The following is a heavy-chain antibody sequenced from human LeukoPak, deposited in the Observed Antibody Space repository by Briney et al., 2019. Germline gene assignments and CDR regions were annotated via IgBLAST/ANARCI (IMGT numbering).Heavy chain of an antibody. V-gene: IGHV1-2*02. CDR1: GYTFTGYY. CDR2: INPSTGGT. D-gene: IGHD1-26*01. CDR3: ARPPYSGSYSSGLAVY. Sequence: ASVKVSCKASGYTFTGYYIHWVRQAPGQGLEWMGWINPSTGGTSYAQKFQGRVTMTRDTPISTAYMELSRLKSDDTAVYYCARPPYSGSYSSGLAVYWGQGTLVTVSS. J-gene: IGHJ4*02.